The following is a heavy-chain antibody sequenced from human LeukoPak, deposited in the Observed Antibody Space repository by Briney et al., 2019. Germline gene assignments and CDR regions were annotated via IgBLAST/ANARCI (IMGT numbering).Heavy chain of an antibody. CDR3: AKDGAIFGVPITRGGMDV. Sequence: GGSRRLSCAAPGFKFDEYAMHWVRQVPGQGLEWVSGITWNSGSVGYADSVRGRFTISRDNARNSLYLQMNSLRPEDTALYYCAKDGAIFGVPITRGGMDVWGQGTTVTVSS. J-gene: IGHJ6*02. CDR1: GFKFDEYA. CDR2: ITWNSGSV. D-gene: IGHD3-3*01. V-gene: IGHV3-9*01.